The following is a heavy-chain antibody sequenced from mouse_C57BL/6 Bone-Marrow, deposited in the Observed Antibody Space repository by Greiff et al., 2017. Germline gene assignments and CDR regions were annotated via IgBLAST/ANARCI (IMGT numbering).Heavy chain of an antibody. Sequence: VQLQESGAELARPGASVKLSCKASGYTFTSYGISWVKQRTGQGLEWIGEIYPRSGNTYYNEKFKGKATLTADKSSSTAYMVLRILTSEDSAVYFCARLWFRNYFDYWGQGTTLTVSS. CDR2: IYPRSGNT. CDR1: GYTFTSYG. CDR3: ARLWFRNYFDY. D-gene: IGHD2-2*01. V-gene: IGHV1-81*01. J-gene: IGHJ2*01.